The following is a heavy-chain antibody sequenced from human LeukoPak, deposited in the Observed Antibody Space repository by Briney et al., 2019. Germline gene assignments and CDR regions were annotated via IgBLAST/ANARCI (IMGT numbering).Heavy chain of an antibody. D-gene: IGHD1-26*01. V-gene: IGHV3-23*01. J-gene: IGHJ4*02. CDR1: GFTFSSYG. CDR2: ISGSGGST. CDR3: AKSGSHYYFDY. Sequence: GGSLRLSCAASGFTFSSYGMHWVRQAQGKGLEWVSAISGSGGSTYYADSVKGRFTISRDNSKNTLYLQMNSLRAEDTAVYYCAKSGSHYYFDYWGQGTLVTVSS.